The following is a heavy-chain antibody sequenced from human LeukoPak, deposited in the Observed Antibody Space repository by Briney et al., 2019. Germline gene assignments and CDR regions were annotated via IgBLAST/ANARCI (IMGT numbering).Heavy chain of an antibody. Sequence: PSETLSLTCAVYGGSFSGYYWSWIRQPPGKGLEWIGEINHSGSTNYNPSLKSRVTISVDTSKNQFSLKLSSVTAADTAVYYYARRHQNTYCYGSGSRISGFDYWGQGTLVTVSS. J-gene: IGHJ4*02. CDR2: INHSGST. CDR3: ARRHQNTYCYGSGSRISGFDY. D-gene: IGHD3-10*01. V-gene: IGHV4-34*01. CDR1: GGSFSGYY.